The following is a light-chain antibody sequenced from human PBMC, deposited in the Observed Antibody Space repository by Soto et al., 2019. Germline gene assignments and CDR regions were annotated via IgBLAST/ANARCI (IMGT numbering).Light chain of an antibody. J-gene: IGKJ1*01. Sequence: EIVLTQSPGTLSLSPGERANLSCRASQRVSNSWLAWYQHIPGQAPRLLIYGASSRAAGIPDRFSGGGSGTDFTLTITRLEPEDSAVFYCQQYGSPPWTFGQGTKVEIK. CDR2: GAS. CDR3: QQYGSPPWT. CDR1: QRVSNSW. V-gene: IGKV3-20*01.